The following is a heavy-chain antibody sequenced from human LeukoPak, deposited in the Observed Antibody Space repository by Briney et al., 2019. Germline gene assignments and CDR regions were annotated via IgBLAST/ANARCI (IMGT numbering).Heavy chain of an antibody. CDR3: TTDDQRAYEFFY. CDR1: GFTFSSYA. D-gene: IGHD3-16*01. J-gene: IGHJ4*02. Sequence: GGSLRLSCAASGFTFSSYAMHWVRQAPGKGLEWVAVISYDGSNKYYADSVKGRFTISRDNSKNTLYLQMNSLRAEDTAVYYCTTDDQRAYEFFYWGQGTLVTVSS. CDR2: ISYDGSNK. V-gene: IGHV3-30-3*01.